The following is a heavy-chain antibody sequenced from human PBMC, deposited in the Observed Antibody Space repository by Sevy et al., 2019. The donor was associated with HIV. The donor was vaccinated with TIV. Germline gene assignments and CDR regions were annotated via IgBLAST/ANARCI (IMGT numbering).Heavy chain of an antibody. CDR1: GFTFSSYA. J-gene: IGHJ4*02. D-gene: IGHD3-10*01. CDR3: ASPLPFYYGSGSEEFDY. V-gene: IGHV3-30-3*01. CDR2: ISYDGSNK. Sequence: GGSLRLSCAASGFTFSSYAMHWVRQAPGKGLEWVAVISYDGSNKYYADSVKGRFTISRDNSKNTLYLQMNSLRAEDTAVYYCASPLPFYYGSGSEEFDYWGRGTLVTVSS.